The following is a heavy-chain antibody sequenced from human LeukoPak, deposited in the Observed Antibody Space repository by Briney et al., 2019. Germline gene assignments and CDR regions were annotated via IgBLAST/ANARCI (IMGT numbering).Heavy chain of an antibody. CDR3: ARALRNTYSSGWRLFDY. V-gene: IGHV1-69*04. D-gene: IGHD6-19*01. Sequence: ASVKVSCKASGGTFSSYAISWVRQAPGQGLEWMGRIIPILGIANYAQKFQGRVTITADKSTSTAYMELSSLRSEDTAVYYCARALRNTYSSGWRLFDYWGQGTLVTVSS. CDR1: GGTFSSYA. CDR2: IIPILGIA. J-gene: IGHJ4*02.